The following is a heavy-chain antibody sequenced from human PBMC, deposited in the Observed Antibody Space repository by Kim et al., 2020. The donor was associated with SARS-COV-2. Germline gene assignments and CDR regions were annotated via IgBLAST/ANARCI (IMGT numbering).Heavy chain of an antibody. CDR3: ARSRAVAGPLDAFDI. Sequence: ASVKVSCKASGYTFTSYAIHWVRQALGQRLEWMGWINAGNGGTKYSQKFQGRVTITRDTSASTAYMELSSLRSEDTTVYYCARSRAVAGPLDAFDIWGQGTMVTVSS. D-gene: IGHD6-19*01. J-gene: IGHJ3*02. V-gene: IGHV1-3*01. CDR1: GYTFTSYA. CDR2: INAGNGGT.